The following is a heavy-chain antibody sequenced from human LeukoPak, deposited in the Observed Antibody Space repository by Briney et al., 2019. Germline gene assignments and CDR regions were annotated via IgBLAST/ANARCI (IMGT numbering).Heavy chain of an antibody. CDR3: AMWPGAGSEYFQGMDV. CDR2: ISYDGSNK. Sequence: GGSLRLSCAASGFTFSSYAMHWVRQAPGKGLEWVAVISYDGSNKYYADSVKGRFTISRDNSKNTLYLQMNSLRAGDTAVYYCAMWPGAGSEYFQGMDVWGQGTTVTVSS. V-gene: IGHV3-30-3*01. J-gene: IGHJ6*02. CDR1: GFTFSSYA. D-gene: IGHD3-9*01.